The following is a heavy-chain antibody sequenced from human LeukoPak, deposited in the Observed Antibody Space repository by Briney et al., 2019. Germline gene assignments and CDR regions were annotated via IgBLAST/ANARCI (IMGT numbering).Heavy chain of an antibody. J-gene: IGHJ4*02. CDR2: INHSGST. CDR3: ARMVRGGGFDY. CDR1: GGSFSGYY. Sequence: SETLSLTCAVYGGSFSGYYWSWIRQPPGKGLEWIGEINHSGSTNYNPSLKSRVTISVDTPKNQFSLKLSSVTAADTAVYYCARMVRGGGFDYWGQGTLVTVSS. V-gene: IGHV4-34*01. D-gene: IGHD3-10*01.